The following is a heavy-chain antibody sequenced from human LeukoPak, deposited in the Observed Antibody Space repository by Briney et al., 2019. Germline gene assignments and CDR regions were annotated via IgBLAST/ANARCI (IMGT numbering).Heavy chain of an antibody. Sequence: PSETLSLTCTVSGGSISSTSIYYWGWIRQPPGKGLEWIGSVYSTGSTTGSTYYNPSLKSRVTISADTSKNQFSLKLNSVTAADTAVYYCARFYYDSSGYYYVAYWGQGTWSPSPQ. V-gene: IGHV4-39*01. CDR3: ARFYYDSSGYYYVAY. CDR1: GGSISSTSIYY. CDR2: VYSTGSTTGST. D-gene: IGHD3-22*01. J-gene: IGHJ4*02.